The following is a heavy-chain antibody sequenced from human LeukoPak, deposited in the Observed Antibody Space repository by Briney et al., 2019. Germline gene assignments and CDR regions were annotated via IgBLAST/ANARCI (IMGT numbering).Heavy chain of an antibody. CDR2: ISGSGDST. V-gene: IGHV3-23*01. CDR1: GFTFSNYA. D-gene: IGHD6-19*01. Sequence: GGSLRLSCAASGFTFSNYAMRWVRQAPGKWLEWVSGISGSGDSTYYADSVKGRFTISRDNAKNSLYLQMNSLRAEDTAVYYCAKDGRYSSGWYLIESWGQGTLVTVSS. CDR3: AKDGRYSSGWYLIES. J-gene: IGHJ4*02.